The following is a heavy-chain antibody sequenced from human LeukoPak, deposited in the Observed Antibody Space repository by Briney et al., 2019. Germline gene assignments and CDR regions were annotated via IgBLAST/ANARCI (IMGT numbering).Heavy chain of an antibody. CDR1: GFNFGIYG. CDR2: MWDDGTNE. V-gene: IGHV3-33*03. J-gene: IGHJ3*02. Sequence: GTSLRLSCTASGFNFGIYGMHWVRQAPGKGLEWVAVMWDDGTNEYYVESVKGRFTISRDNGKRTLYLQMSSLRAEDTAVYYCASSRSGIVGAIYAFDIWGQGTMVTVSS. CDR3: ASSRSGIVGAIYAFDI. D-gene: IGHD1-26*01.